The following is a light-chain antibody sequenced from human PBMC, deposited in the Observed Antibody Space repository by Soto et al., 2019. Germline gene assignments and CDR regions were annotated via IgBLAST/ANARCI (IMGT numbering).Light chain of an antibody. V-gene: IGKV3-20*01. CDR1: QSVSSSY. CDR2: GAS. Sequence: EIVLTQSPGTLSLSPGERVTLSCRASQSVSSSYLAWYQQKPGQAPRLLIYGASSRATGIPDRFSGSGSGTDFTLTISRLEPEDFAAYYCQQYGDSPAYTFGQGTKVDIK. J-gene: IGKJ2*01. CDR3: QQYGDSPAYT.